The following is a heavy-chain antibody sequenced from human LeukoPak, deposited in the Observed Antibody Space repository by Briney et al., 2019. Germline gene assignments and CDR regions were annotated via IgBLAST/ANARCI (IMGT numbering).Heavy chain of an antibody. CDR3: GSGNYGVDV. J-gene: IGHJ6*02. CDR1: GFTFSDYY. D-gene: IGHD1-26*01. Sequence: GGSLRLSCAASGFTFSDYYMTWIRQAPGKGLEWVSYITGRGTNTNYADSVKGRFTISRDNAKNSLYLQMNSLRAEDTAVYYCGSGNYGVDVWGQGTTVTVSS. V-gene: IGHV3-11*03. CDR2: ITGRGTNT.